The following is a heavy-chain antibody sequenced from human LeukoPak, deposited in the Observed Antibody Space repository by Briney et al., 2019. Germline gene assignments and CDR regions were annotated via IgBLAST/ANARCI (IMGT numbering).Heavy chain of an antibody. CDR3: ARVAYGDYSDFDY. V-gene: IGHV4-39*07. CDR1: GGSISSSSYY. Sequence: TASETLSLTCTVSGGSISSSSYYWGWIRQPPGKGLEWIGSIYYSGSTYYNPSLKSRVTISVDTSKNQFSLKLSSVTAADTAVYYCARVAYGDYSDFDYWGQGTLVTVSS. J-gene: IGHJ4*02. CDR2: IYYSGST. D-gene: IGHD4-17*01.